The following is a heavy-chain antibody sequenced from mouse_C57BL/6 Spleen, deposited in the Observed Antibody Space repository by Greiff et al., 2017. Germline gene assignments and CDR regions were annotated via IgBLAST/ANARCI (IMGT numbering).Heavy chain of an antibody. CDR1: GFTFSDYG. CDR3: ARLMITTLYFYSMDY. V-gene: IGHV5-17*01. CDR2: ISSGSSTI. J-gene: IGHJ4*01. Sequence: EVQLVESGGGLVKPGGSLKLSCAASGFTFSDYGMHWVRQAPEKGLEWVAYISSGSSTIYYADTVKGRFTISRDNAKNTLFLQMTSLRSDDTAMYYCARLMITTLYFYSMDYWGQGTSVTVSS. D-gene: IGHD2-4*01.